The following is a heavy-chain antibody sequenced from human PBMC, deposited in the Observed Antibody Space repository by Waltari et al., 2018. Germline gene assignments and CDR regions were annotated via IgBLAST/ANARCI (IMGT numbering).Heavy chain of an antibody. CDR2: IYHSGST. J-gene: IGHJ4*02. CDR1: GYSISSGYY. V-gene: IGHV4-38-2*01. D-gene: IGHD3-22*01. CDR3: ARKDYDSSGPYGDY. Sequence: QVQLQESGPGLVKPSETLSLTCAVSGYSISSGYYWGWLRQPPGKGLEWIGSIYHSGSTYYNPSLKSRVTISVDTSKNQFSLKLSSVTAADTAVYYCARKDYDSSGPYGDYWGQGTLVTVSS.